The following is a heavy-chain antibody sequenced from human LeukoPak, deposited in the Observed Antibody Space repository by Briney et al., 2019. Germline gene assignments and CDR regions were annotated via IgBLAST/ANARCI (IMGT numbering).Heavy chain of an antibody. CDR3: AKERSFGPRDFDS. CDR1: GFTLTNYG. D-gene: IGHD1-26*01. J-gene: IGHJ4*02. CDR2: ISFDGSAK. V-gene: IGHV3-30*18. Sequence: GGSLKLSCAASGFTLTNYGMHWVRQAPGKGLEWMAVISFDGSAKLYADSAKGRFTISRNTSNNTLYLQMDSLRADDTAVYYCAKERSFGPRDFDSWGQGTLVTVSS.